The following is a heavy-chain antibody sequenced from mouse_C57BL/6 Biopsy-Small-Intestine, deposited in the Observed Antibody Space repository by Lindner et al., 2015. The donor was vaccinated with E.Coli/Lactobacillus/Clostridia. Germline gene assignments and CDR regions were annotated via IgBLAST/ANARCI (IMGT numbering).Heavy chain of an antibody. CDR1: GFTFSDYG. D-gene: IGHD2-13*01. Sequence: VQLQEVWGGLVKPGGSLKLSCAASGFTFSDYGMHWVRQAPEKGLEWIAYISSGSSTIYYADTVKGRFTISRDNAKTTLFLQITSLRSEDTAMYYCAREVRYFDYWGQGTTLTVSS. V-gene: IGHV5-17*01. CDR3: AREVRYFDY. CDR2: ISSGSSTI. J-gene: IGHJ2*01.